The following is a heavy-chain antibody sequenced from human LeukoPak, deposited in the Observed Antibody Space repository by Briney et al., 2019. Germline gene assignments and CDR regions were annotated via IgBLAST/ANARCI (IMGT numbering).Heavy chain of an antibody. CDR1: GYNFTSYW. D-gene: IGHD3-10*01. V-gene: IGHV5-51*01. CDR3: ARRPLWFGEPDAFDI. J-gene: IGHJ3*02. Sequence: GESLKISCKGSGYNFTSYWIGWVRQMPGKGLEWMGIIYPGDSDTRYSPSFQGQVTISADKSISTAYLQWSSLKASDTAMYYCARRPLWFGEPDAFDIWGQGTMVTVSS. CDR2: IYPGDSDT.